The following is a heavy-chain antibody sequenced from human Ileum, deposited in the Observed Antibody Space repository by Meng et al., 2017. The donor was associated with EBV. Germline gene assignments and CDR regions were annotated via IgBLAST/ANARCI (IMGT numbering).Heavy chain of an antibody. CDR3: ARERGGGDRGIQ. D-gene: IGHD2-21*02. CDR2: MSYTGST. CDR1: NGSVSSFGYY. Sequence: VQRQESGPGLVKLSETLSLTCSVSNGSVSSFGYYWTWIRQPPGKGLEWIGYMSYTGSTNYKSTLKSRVTISVDKSKNQFSLKLSSVTAADTAVYYCARERGGGDRGIQWGQGTLVTVSS. J-gene: IGHJ4*02. V-gene: IGHV4-61*08.